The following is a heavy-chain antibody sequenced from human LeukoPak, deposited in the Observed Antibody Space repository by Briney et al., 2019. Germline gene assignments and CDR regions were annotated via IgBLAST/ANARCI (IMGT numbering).Heavy chain of an antibody. D-gene: IGHD1-7*01. CDR3: AKDHRWNFEVYYFDY. Sequence: GGSLRLSCAASGFTFSGSAMHWVRQASGKGLEWVGRIRSKANSYATAYAASVKGRFTISRDDSKNTAYLQMNNLKTEDTAVYYCAKDHRWNFEVYYFDYWGQGTLVTVSS. J-gene: IGHJ4*02. CDR1: GFTFSGSA. CDR2: IRSKANSYAT. V-gene: IGHV3-73*01.